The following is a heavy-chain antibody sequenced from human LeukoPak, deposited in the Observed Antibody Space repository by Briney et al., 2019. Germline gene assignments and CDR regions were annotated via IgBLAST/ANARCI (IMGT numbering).Heavy chain of an antibody. Sequence: GASLQISCKGSGSIFTSYWIGWVRQLPGKGLEWMGIIYPGDSDTRYSPSFQGQVTISADKSISTAYLQWSSLKASDTAMYYCARRKAAAGCDDYWGQGTLVTVSS. CDR1: GSIFTSYW. V-gene: IGHV5-51*01. D-gene: IGHD6-13*01. J-gene: IGHJ4*02. CDR3: ARRKAAAGCDDY. CDR2: IYPGDSDT.